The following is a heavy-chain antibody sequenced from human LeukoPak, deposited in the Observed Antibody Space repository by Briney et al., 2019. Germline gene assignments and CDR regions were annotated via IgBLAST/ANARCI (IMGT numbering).Heavy chain of an antibody. D-gene: IGHD5-18*01. CDR3: ARDQGLTAPPPYGLDV. V-gene: IGHV1-69*04. Sequence: SVKVSCKTSGGTFSSSAITWVRQAPGQGLEWMGRIIPVLNITTYAQKFQGRVTITADTSTSTAYMELSSLRSEETAVYYCARDQGLTAPPPYGLDVWGQGTTGTVSS. CDR2: IIPVLNIT. J-gene: IGHJ6*02. CDR1: GGTFSSSA.